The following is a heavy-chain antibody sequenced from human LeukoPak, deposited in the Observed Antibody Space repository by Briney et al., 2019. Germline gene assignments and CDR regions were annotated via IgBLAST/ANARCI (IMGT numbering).Heavy chain of an antibody. CDR3: ARVWNDDN. J-gene: IGHJ4*02. D-gene: IGHD1-1*01. V-gene: IGHV4-61*01. CDR1: GGSVSSGSNY. Sequence: PSETLSLTCTVSGGSVSSGSNYWSWIRQPPGKGLEWIGYISDTGRTEYNASLKSRVTISVDTSKNQFSLKLNSVTAADTAVYYCARVWNDDNWGQGTLFTVSS. CDR2: ISDTGRT.